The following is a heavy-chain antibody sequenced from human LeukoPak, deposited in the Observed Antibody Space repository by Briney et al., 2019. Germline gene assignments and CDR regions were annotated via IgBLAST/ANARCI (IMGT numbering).Heavy chain of an antibody. Sequence: ASVKVSRKSSGYTFTTFCIHWVRQAPGQGLEWLGMINPSSGSTRFAQKSKDRVTMTRDMSTNTVYMEVSGLRFEDTALYYCARATRGYDSGRDFDYWGQGTLVTVSS. D-gene: IGHD3-10*01. CDR1: GYTFTTFC. CDR3: ARATRGYDSGRDFDY. CDR2: INPSSGST. V-gene: IGHV1-46*01. J-gene: IGHJ4*02.